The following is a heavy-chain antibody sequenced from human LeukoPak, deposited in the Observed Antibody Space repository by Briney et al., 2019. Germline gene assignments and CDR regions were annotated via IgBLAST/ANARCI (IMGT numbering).Heavy chain of an antibody. D-gene: IGHD3-3*01. V-gene: IGHV4-4*09. CDR3: ARQSNGYDFWSGLMRDYYYYMDV. CDR1: GGSFSGYY. Sequence: PSETLSLTCAVYGGSFSGYYWSWIRQPPGKGLEWIGYIYTSGSTNYNPSLKSRVTISVDTSKNQFSLKLSSVTAADTAVYYCARQSNGYDFWSGLMRDYYYYMDVWGKGTTVTVSS. CDR2: IYTSGST. J-gene: IGHJ6*03.